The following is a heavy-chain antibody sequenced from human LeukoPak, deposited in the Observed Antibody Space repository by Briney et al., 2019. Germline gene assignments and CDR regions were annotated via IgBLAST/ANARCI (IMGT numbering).Heavy chain of an antibody. Sequence: SETLSLTCAVYGGSLSGYYWSWIRQPPGKGLEWIGEINHSGSTNYNPSLKSRVTISVDTSKNQFSLKLSSVTAADTAVCYCARGDPGQSRPFDYWGQGTLVTVSS. V-gene: IGHV4-34*01. CDR2: INHSGST. CDR1: GGSLSGYY. J-gene: IGHJ4*02. CDR3: ARGDPGQSRPFDY. D-gene: IGHD6-13*01.